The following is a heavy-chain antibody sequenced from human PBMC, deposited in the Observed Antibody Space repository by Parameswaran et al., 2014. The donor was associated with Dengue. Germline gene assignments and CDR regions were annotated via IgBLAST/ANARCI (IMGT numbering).Heavy chain of an antibody. D-gene: IGHD6-6*01. CDR1: GGSISSGGYY. CDR2: IYYSGST. J-gene: IGHJ1*01. V-gene: IGHV4-31*03. CDR3: ASGGDRIAAPRGLGEYFQH. Sequence: LRLSCTVSGGSISSGGYYWSWIRQHPGKGLECIGYIYYSGSTYYNPSLKSRVTISVDTSKNQFSLKLSSVTAADTAVYYCASGGDRIAAPRGLGEYFQHWGQGTLVTVSS.